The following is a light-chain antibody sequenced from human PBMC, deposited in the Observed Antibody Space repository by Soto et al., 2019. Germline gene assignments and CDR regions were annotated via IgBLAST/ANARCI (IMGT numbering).Light chain of an antibody. Sequence: EVVMTQSPATLSVSPGERATLSCRASQSVSNNLAWYQQKPGQAPMLLIYGASTRATGIPARFSGSGSGTEFTLTISRLQSEDVAVYYCQQYNNWWTFGQGTKVVIK. CDR3: QQYNNWWT. CDR1: QSVSNN. J-gene: IGKJ1*01. V-gene: IGKV3-15*01. CDR2: GAS.